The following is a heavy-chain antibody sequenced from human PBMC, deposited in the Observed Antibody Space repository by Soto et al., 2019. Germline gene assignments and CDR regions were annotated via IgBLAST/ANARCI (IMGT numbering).Heavy chain of an antibody. CDR1: RFTFSSYA. J-gene: IGHJ6*02. V-gene: IGHV3-23*01. CDR2: ISGTGRST. D-gene: IGHD6-13*01. CDR3: AKDQGIAAAGTDYYYGMDV. Sequence: GGSLRLSCAASRFTFSSYAMSWVRQAPGKGPEWVSAISGTGRSTFYADSVKGRFTISRDNSKNTLYLQMNSLRAEDTAIYYCAKDQGIAAAGTDYYYGMDVWGPGTTVTVSS.